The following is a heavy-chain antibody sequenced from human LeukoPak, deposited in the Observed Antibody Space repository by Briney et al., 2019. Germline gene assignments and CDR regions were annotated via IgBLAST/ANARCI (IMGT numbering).Heavy chain of an antibody. V-gene: IGHV3-23*01. CDR3: APRDGYTYY. J-gene: IGHJ4*02. Sequence: GSLRLSCAASGFTVSGYAMNWVRQAPGKGLEWVATISTSGGSTYYADFVKGRFTISRDNSKNTLYLQMSSLRAEDTAVYYCAPRDGYTYYWGQGTLVTVSS. CDR2: ISTSGGST. D-gene: IGHD5-24*01. CDR1: GFTVSGYA.